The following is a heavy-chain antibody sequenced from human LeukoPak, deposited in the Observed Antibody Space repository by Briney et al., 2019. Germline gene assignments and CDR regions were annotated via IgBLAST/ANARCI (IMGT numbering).Heavy chain of an antibody. Sequence: GGSLRLSCAASGFTFSAYWMSWVRQAPGKGLEWVAILKPDGTEKYYVESVKGRFTISRDNAKNLLHLQMDSLRAEDTALYYCARDTLEISGPRFDCWGQGTLVTVSS. D-gene: IGHD3-3*01. V-gene: IGHV3-7*01. CDR1: GFTFSAYW. J-gene: IGHJ4*02. CDR2: LKPDGTEK. CDR3: ARDTLEISGPRFDC.